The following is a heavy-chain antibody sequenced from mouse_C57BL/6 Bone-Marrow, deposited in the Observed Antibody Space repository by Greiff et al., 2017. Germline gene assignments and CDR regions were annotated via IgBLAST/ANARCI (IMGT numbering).Heavy chain of an antibody. CDR1: GYTFTSYW. V-gene: IGHV1-72*01. CDR2: IAPNSGGT. Sequence: QVQLQQPGAELVKPGASVKLSCKASGYTFTSYWMPWVKQRPGRGLEWIGRIAPNSGGTKYNEKFKSKATLTVDKPSSTAYMQLSSLTSEDSAVYYCARLEITTVVGYWGQGTTLTVSS. CDR3: ARLEITTVVGY. J-gene: IGHJ2*01. D-gene: IGHD1-1*01.